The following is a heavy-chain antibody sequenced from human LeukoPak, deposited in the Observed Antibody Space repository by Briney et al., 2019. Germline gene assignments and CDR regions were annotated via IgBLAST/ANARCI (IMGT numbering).Heavy chain of an antibody. CDR3: ARDSGYSSRWPGNYYSGMDV. J-gene: IGHJ6*02. V-gene: IGHV1-69*04. D-gene: IGHD6-19*01. CDR2: IIPILGIA. CDR1: GGTFSSYT. Sequence: SVKVSCKASGGTFSSYTMSWVRQAPGQGLEGMGRIIPILGIANYAQKFQGRVTITADKSTSTAYMELSSLRSEDTAVYYCARDSGYSSRWPGNYYSGMDVWGQGPTVAVSS.